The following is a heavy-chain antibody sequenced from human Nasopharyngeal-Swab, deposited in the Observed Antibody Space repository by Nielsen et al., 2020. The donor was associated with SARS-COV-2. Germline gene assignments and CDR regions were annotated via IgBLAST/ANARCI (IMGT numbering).Heavy chain of an antibody. V-gene: IGHV1-2*02. CDR3: ARVWRDYYGLDV. Sequence: ASVKVSCKTSGYTFTDYYIHWVRQVPGQGPEWVGCINPDSGDTNYAEKFQGRVTMTSDMALSTAYMEMSRLRSDDTAVYYCARVWRDYYGLDVWGQGTTVTVSS. CDR2: INPDSGDT. CDR1: GYTFTDYY. J-gene: IGHJ6*02. D-gene: IGHD2-21*01.